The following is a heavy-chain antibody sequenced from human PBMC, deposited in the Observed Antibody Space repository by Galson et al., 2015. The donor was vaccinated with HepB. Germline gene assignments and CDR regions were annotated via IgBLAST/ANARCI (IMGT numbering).Heavy chain of an antibody. CDR3: ARDPSSSWFDY. CDR2: IWYDGSNK. V-gene: IGHV3-33*01. CDR1: GFTFSSYG. J-gene: IGHJ4*02. Sequence: SLRLSCAASGFTFSSYGMHWVRQAPGKGLEWVAVIWYDGSNKYYADSVKGRFTISRDNSKNTLYLQMNSLRAEDTAVYYCARDPSSSWFDYWGQGTLVTVSS. D-gene: IGHD6-13*01.